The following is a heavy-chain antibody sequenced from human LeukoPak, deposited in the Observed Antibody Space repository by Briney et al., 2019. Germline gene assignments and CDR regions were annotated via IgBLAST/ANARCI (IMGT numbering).Heavy chain of an antibody. Sequence: GGSLRLSCAASGFTFSSYAMSWVRQAPGKGLEWVSAFSGSGGSTYYADSVKGRFTISRDNSKNTLYLQMNSLRAEDTAVYYCAKDPLSYYYYYYMDVWGKGTTVTVSS. CDR3: AKDPLSYYYYYYMDV. CDR1: GFTFSSYA. J-gene: IGHJ6*03. CDR2: FSGSGGST. V-gene: IGHV3-23*01.